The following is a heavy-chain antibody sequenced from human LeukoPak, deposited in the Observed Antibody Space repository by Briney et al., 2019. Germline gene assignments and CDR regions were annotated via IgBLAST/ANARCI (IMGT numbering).Heavy chain of an antibody. CDR1: GSTFSTYW. CDR3: ARRGGSGWFREQDY. D-gene: IGHD3-10*01. J-gene: IGHJ4*02. CDR2: IKEDGSEK. V-gene: IGHV3-7*01. Sequence: PGGSLRLSCVASGSTFSTYWMTWVRQAPGKGLEWVANIKEDGSEKYFVDSVKGRFTISIDNAKNSLYLQMNSLRAEDTAVYYCARRGGSGWFREQDYWGQGTLVTVSS.